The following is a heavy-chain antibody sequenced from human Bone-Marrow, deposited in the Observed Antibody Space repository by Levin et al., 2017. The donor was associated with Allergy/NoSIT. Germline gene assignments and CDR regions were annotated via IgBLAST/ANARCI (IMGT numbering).Heavy chain of an antibody. V-gene: IGHV1-2*06. J-gene: IGHJ6*02. D-gene: IGHD4-17*01. CDR2: INPNSGGT. Sequence: GESLKISCKASGYTFTGYYMHWVRQAPGQGLEWMGRINPNSGGTNYAQKFQGRVTMTRDTSISTAYMELSRLRSDDTAVYYCARDPHITTGRLLKYYYGMDVWGQGTTVTVSS. CDR3: ARDPHITTGRLLKYYYGMDV. CDR1: GYTFTGYY.